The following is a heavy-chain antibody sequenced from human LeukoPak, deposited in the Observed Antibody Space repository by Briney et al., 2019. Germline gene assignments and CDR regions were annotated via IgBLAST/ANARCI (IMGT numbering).Heavy chain of an antibody. Sequence: SETLSLTCSASGGSIGSITYYWAWIRQPPGKGLEWIGSLHYSGSTNYNPSLKSRVTMSVDTSKNQFSLKLSSVTAADTAVYYCARDKYYYDSSGSIRFDYWGQGTLVTASS. D-gene: IGHD3-22*01. V-gene: IGHV4-39*07. J-gene: IGHJ4*02. CDR2: LHYSGST. CDR3: ARDKYYYDSSGSIRFDY. CDR1: GGSIGSITYY.